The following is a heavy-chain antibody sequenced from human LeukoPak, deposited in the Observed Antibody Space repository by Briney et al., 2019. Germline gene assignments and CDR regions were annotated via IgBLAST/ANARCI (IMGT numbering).Heavy chain of an antibody. D-gene: IGHD3-3*01. CDR2: INHSGST. Sequence: PSETLSLTCAVYGGSFSGYYWSWIRRPPGKGLEWIGEINHSGSTNYNPSLKSRVTISVDTSKNQFSLKLSSVTAADTAVYYCARDLYYDFWSGLTAYYYYGMDVWGQGTTVTVSS. CDR1: GGSFSGYY. V-gene: IGHV4-34*01. J-gene: IGHJ6*02. CDR3: ARDLYYDFWSGLTAYYYYGMDV.